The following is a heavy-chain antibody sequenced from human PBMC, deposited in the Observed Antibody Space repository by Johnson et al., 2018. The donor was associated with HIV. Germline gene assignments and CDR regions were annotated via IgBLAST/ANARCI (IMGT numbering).Heavy chain of an antibody. D-gene: IGHD6-19*01. CDR1: GFTVSSNY. J-gene: IGHJ3*02. CDR2: IYSGGST. V-gene: IGHV3-53*01. CDR3: ERASKVLSSGGSRGAFDI. Sequence: EVQLVESGGGLIQPGGSLRLSCAASGFTVSSNYMSWVRQAPGKGLEWVSVIYSGGSTYYADSVRGRFTISRDNSKNTLYLQMNSLRAGDTAVYYCERASKVLSSGGSRGAFDIWGQGTMVTVSS.